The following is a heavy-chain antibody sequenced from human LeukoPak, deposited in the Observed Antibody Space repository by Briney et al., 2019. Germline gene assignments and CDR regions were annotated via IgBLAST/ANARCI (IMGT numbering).Heavy chain of an antibody. CDR1: GLILSSYV. Sequence: GGSLRLSCAASGLILSSYVMSWVRQAPGKGLEWVSTITVSGGRTYYADSVKGRFTISRDNSKNTLFLQINSLRPEDTAVYYCARDPQRSYSGYEIDYWGQGTLVTVSS. D-gene: IGHD5-12*01. V-gene: IGHV3-23*01. CDR3: ARDPQRSYSGYEIDY. J-gene: IGHJ4*02. CDR2: ITVSGGRT.